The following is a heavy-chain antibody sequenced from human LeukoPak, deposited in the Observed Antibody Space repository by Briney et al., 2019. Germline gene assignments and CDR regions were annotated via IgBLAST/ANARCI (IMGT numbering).Heavy chain of an antibody. CDR2: IYGDGTT. Sequence: PGGSLRLSCAASGFTVSSNYMSWVRQAPGKGLEWVSFIYGDGTTYYADSVKGRFTISRDNSKNSLYLQMNSLRAEDTAVYYCARGYGSGSPTNFDYWGQGTLVSVSS. CDR1: GFTVSSNY. CDR3: ARGYGSGSPTNFDY. V-gene: IGHV3-66*01. J-gene: IGHJ4*02. D-gene: IGHD3-10*01.